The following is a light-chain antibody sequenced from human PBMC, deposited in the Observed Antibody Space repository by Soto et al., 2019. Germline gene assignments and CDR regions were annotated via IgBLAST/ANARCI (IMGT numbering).Light chain of an antibody. CDR1: SSDVGAYNY. V-gene: IGLV2-14*01. CDR2: EVR. J-gene: IGLJ1*01. CDR3: SSYRSSTTFV. Sequence: QSALTQPASVSGSPGQSITISCTGTSSDVGAYNYVSWYQQYPGRAPKVIIFEVRKRPSGVSTRFSGSKSGDTASLTISGLQAEDEADYYFSSYRSSTTFVFGTGTKLTGL.